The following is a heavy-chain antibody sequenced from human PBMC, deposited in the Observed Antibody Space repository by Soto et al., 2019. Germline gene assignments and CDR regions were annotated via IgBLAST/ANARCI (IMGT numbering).Heavy chain of an antibody. CDR3: AKNGLDNSPSAIDS. D-gene: IGHD2-8*01. J-gene: IGHJ4*02. CDR2: ITGSGRDT. V-gene: IGHV3-23*01. CDR1: GFTFRNNV. Sequence: GGSLRLSCAASGFTFRNNVLSWVRQAPGKGLDWVSGITGSGRDTYYADSVKGRFTISRDNSKNMVFLQMNSLRSEDTALFYCAKNGLDNSPSAIDSWGPGTLVTVSS.